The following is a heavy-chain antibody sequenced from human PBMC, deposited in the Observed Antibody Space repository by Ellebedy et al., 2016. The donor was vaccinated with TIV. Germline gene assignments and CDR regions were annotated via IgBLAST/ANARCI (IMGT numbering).Heavy chain of an antibody. J-gene: IGHJ6*02. CDR1: GYTFTSYY. D-gene: IGHD3-16*01. Sequence: ASVKVSCKASGYTFTSYYMHWVRQAPGQGLEWMGIINPSGGSTSYAQKFQGRVTMTRDPATSTVYMELSSLRSEDTAVYYCASPRTHGRGRVYYYGMDVWGQGTTVTVSS. CDR3: ASPRTHGRGRVYYYGMDV. CDR2: INPSGGST. V-gene: IGHV1-46*01.